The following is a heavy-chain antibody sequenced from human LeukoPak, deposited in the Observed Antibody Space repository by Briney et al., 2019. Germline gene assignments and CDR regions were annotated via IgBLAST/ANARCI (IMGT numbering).Heavy chain of an antibody. CDR2: SRNKPNSYTT. J-gene: IGHJ3*02. Sequence: GGSLRLSCSASGFTFSDHYMDWVRQPPGKGLEWVGRSRNKPNSYTTEYSASVKCSFTISRDDSKISLYLQMNSLKTEDTAVYYCARVLTGAGGTFDIWGQGTMVTVSS. CDR1: GFTFSDHY. CDR3: ARVLTGAGGTFDI. V-gene: IGHV3-72*01. D-gene: IGHD1-20*01.